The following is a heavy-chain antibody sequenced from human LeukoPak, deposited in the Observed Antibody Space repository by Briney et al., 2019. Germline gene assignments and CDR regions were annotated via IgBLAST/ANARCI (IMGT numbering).Heavy chain of an antibody. CDR3: ARWGDNKILDY. D-gene: IGHD3-16*01. CDR2: IWYDASNK. Sequence: GRSLRLSCVASGFTFSGHGMHWVRQVPGKGLEWVAVIWYDASNKYYVDSVKGRFTISRDNSKNALYLQMNSLGAEDTAVYYCARWGDNKILDYWSQGTLVTVSS. J-gene: IGHJ4*02. V-gene: IGHV3-33*01. CDR1: GFTFSGHG.